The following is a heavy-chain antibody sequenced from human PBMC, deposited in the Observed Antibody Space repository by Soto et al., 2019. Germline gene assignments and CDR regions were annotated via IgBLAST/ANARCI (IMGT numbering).Heavy chain of an antibody. J-gene: IGHJ4*02. CDR2: ISSDGSNK. D-gene: IGHD6-19*01. CDR1: GFTFSSYG. Sequence: PGGSLRLSCAASGFTFSSYGMHWVRQAPGKGLEWVAVISSDGSNKYYADSVKGRFTISRDNSKNTLYLQMNSLRAEDTAVYYCAKDQEEVDSSGTDCWGQGTLVTVSS. V-gene: IGHV3-30*18. CDR3: AKDQEEVDSSGTDC.